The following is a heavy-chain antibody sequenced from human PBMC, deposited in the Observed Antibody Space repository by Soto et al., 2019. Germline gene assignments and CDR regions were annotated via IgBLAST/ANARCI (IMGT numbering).Heavy chain of an antibody. D-gene: IGHD4-17*01. CDR3: VSQRTTVPTQAYFDY. CDR1: GGSVTNSSYY. CDR2: VYYRGRS. J-gene: IGHJ4*02. V-gene: IGHV4-39*01. Sequence: EWLSLTCPVSGGSVTNSSYYWGWIRQSPGKGLEWIGSVYYRGRSYSKSSVKSRVTISVDTSKNRFSLSLNSVTASDTAVYFCVSQRTTVPTQAYFDYWGPGALVTVSS.